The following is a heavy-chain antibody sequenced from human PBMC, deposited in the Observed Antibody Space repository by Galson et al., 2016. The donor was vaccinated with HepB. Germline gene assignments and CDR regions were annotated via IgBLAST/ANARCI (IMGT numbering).Heavy chain of an antibody. CDR3: AREITMVRGVIITGYYNYMDV. D-gene: IGHD3-10*01. Sequence: SLRLSCAASGFTFNSYSMNWVRQAPGKGLEWVSSISSGSSYIYYADPVKGRFTISRDNAKNSLYLQMNSLRAEDTAVYYCAREITMVRGVIITGYYNYMDVWGKGTTVTVSS. CDR1: GFTFNSYS. V-gene: IGHV3-21*01. CDR2: ISSGSSYI. J-gene: IGHJ6*03.